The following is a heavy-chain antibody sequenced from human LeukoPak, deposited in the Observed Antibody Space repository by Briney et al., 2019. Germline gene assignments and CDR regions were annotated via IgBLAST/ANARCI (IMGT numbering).Heavy chain of an antibody. CDR3: ARVTASGFYFFNS. CDR1: GYTFVNHF. V-gene: IGHV1-2*02. J-gene: IGHJ4*02. D-gene: IGHD3-22*01. CDR2: INPNVGGT. Sequence: ASVKVSCKASGYTFVNHFIYWLRQAPGQGLEWMGWINPNVGGTVSAQKFQGRVTMTRDTSISTAYMELNSLTSADTAVYYCARVTASGFYFFNSWGQGTLITVSS.